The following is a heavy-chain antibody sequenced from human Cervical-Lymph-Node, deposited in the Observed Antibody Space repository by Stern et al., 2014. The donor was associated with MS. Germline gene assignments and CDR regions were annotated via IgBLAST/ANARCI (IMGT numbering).Heavy chain of an antibody. CDR1: GGSITSSFYF. Sequence: VQLVESGPGLVKPSETLSLNCTVSGGSITSSFYFWGWIRQSPGKGLEWIGYLYYTGTTFYNPSLKSRVTIAADTSKNQFSLTLNSVTAADAAVYYCAGYYDSSGYSSFDTWGQGALVTVSS. CDR2: LYYTGTT. J-gene: IGHJ4*02. D-gene: IGHD3-22*01. CDR3: AGYYDSSGYSSFDT. V-gene: IGHV4-39*01.